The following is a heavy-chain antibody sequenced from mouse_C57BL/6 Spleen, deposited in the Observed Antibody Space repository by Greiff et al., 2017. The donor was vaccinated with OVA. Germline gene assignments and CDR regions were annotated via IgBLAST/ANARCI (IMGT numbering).Heavy chain of an antibody. V-gene: IGHV1-64*01. D-gene: IGHD2-4*01. CDR1: GYTFTSYW. Sequence: QVQLQQPGAELVKPGASVKLSCKASGYTFTSYWMHWVKQRPGQGLEWIGMIHPNSGSTNYNEKFKSKATLTVDKSSSTAYMQLSSLTSEDSAVYYCARRDYDYDDYAMDYWGQGTSVTVSS. CDR3: ARRDYDYDDYAMDY. CDR2: IHPNSGST. J-gene: IGHJ4*01.